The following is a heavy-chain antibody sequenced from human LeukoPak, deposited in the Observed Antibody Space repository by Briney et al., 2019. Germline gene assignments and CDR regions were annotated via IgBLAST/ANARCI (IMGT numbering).Heavy chain of an antibody. Sequence: AGGSLRLSCAASGFTFSSYEMNWVRQAPGKGLEWVSYISSSGSTIYYADSVKGRFTISRDNSKNTLYLQMNSLRAEDTAVYYCAKDRSVVVAATSVNWGQGTLVTVSS. J-gene: IGHJ4*02. V-gene: IGHV3-48*03. CDR1: GFTFSSYE. CDR3: AKDRSVVVAATSVN. D-gene: IGHD2-15*01. CDR2: ISSSGSTI.